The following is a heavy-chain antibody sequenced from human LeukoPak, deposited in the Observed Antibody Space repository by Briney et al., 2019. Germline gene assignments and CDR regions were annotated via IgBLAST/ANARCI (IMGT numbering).Heavy chain of an antibody. J-gene: IGHJ4*02. V-gene: IGHV4-59*01. CDR2: IYYSGST. CDR3: ARDLMGIAYRGAFYY. CDR1: HEFFSGFY. Sequence: SETLSLTCNVSHEFFSGFYWSWIRQPPGKGLEWIGYIYYSGSTNYNPSLKSRVTISVDTSKNHFSLKLSSVTAADTAVYYCARDLMGIAYRGAFYYWGQGTLVTVSS. D-gene: IGHD6-13*01.